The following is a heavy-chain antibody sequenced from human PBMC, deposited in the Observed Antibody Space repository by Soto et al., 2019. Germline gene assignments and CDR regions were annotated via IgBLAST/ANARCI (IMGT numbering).Heavy chain of an antibody. CDR2: IYYSGST. D-gene: IGHD3-9*01. CDR3: ARLEGLATISYYFDF. V-gene: IGHV4-39*01. J-gene: IGHJ4*02. Sequence: QLQLQESGPGLVKPSEALSLTCSVSGGSISSSSYYWGWIRQPPGKGLEGIGSIYYSGSTYYNPSLKRRGTISIDKSKNQCALKLSSLTAADTAVYYCARLEGLATISYYFDFWGKGTLVTVSS. CDR1: GGSISSSSYY.